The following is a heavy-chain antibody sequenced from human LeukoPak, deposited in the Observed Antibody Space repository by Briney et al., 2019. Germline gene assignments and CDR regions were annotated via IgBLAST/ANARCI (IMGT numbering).Heavy chain of an antibody. J-gene: IGHJ3*02. CDR2: IYYGGST. D-gene: IGHD2-2*01. V-gene: IGHV4-39*07. CDR3: AREAPYCSSTSCYFSAFDI. Sequence: SETLSLTCTVSGGSINTRSYYWGWIRQPPGKGLEWVGSIYYGGSTYYNPSLKSRGTISVDTSKNQFSLKLSSVTAADTAVYYCAREAPYCSSTSCYFSAFDIWGQGTMVTVSS. CDR1: GGSINTRSYY.